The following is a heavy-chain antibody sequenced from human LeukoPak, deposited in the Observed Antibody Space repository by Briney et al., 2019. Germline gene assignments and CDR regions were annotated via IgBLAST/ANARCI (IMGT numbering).Heavy chain of an antibody. Sequence: SETLSHTCTVSGDSISINYNWGWIRQPPGKGLEWIGSIFYSGATYYSPSLKSRVTISVDTSKNQFSLKLSSMTAADTAVYYCVRHRQWLLFPDYWGQGTLVTVSS. V-gene: IGHV4-39*01. D-gene: IGHD6-19*01. CDR1: GDSISINYN. CDR3: VRHRQWLLFPDY. J-gene: IGHJ4*02. CDR2: IFYSGAT.